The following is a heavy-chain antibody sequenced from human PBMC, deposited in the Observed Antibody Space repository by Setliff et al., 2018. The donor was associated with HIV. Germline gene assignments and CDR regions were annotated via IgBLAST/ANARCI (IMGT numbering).Heavy chain of an antibody. V-gene: IGHV3-15*01. D-gene: IGHD2-2*01. CDR3: TAGVVAYPMPFFEL. CDR1: GFPFSGAW. J-gene: IGHJ4*02. CDR2: IKSKTDGGTT. Sequence: PGGSLRLSCAASGFPFSGAWMSWVRQAPGKGLEWVGQIKSKTDGGTTQIGTPVKGRFTISRDDSKSIVYLQMSSLKTEDTAVYYCTAGVVAYPMPFFELWGQGTLVTVSS.